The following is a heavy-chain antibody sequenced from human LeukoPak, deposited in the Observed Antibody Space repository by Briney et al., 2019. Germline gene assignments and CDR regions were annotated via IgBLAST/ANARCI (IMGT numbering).Heavy chain of an antibody. CDR2: ISGSGAST. CDR1: GFTLSTNA. CDR3: AKDVGKWESLHFFDY. V-gene: IGHV3-23*01. J-gene: IGHJ4*02. D-gene: IGHD1-26*01. Sequence: GGSLRLSCLTSGFTLSTNAMSWVRQAPGKGLEWIPGISGSGASTYYADSVKGRFTISRDDSRNTLYLQMNSLRGDDTAVYYCAKDVGKWESLHFFDYWGQGTLVTVSS.